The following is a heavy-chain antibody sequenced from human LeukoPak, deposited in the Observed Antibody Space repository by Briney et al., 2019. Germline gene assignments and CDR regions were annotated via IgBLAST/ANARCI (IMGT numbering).Heavy chain of an antibody. J-gene: IGHJ4*02. CDR1: GFTFSSYG. CDR2: ISGSGGTT. Sequence: PGGSLRLSCAASGFTFSSYGMSWVRQAPGKGLEWVSGISGSGGTTYYADSAKGRFTISRDNSKNTLYLQMNSLRAEDTAVCYCATSGSYNYWGQGTLVTVSS. D-gene: IGHD1-26*01. CDR3: ATSGSYNY. V-gene: IGHV3-23*01.